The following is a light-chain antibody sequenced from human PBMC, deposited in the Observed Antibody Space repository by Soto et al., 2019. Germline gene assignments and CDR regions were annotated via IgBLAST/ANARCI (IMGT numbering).Light chain of an antibody. CDR2: ETS. Sequence: SHVTHSPSSLSASVGDRVTITCQASQDISNYLTWYPQKPGKDPELLIYETSKLKTGVPARFNRSGSGTDYTFTILILQPLVIAPYYSHQYDNLPVLGGGTKVDNK. CDR3: HQYDNLPV. V-gene: IGKV1-33*01. J-gene: IGKJ4*01. CDR1: QDISNY.